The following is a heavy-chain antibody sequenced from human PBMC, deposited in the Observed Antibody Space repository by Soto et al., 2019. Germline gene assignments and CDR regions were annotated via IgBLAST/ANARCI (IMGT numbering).Heavy chain of an antibody. J-gene: IGHJ6*02. V-gene: IGHV4-61*01. D-gene: IGHD6-19*01. Sequence: PSETLSLTCTVSGGSVSSGSYYLSWIRQPPGKGLEWIGYIYYSGSTNYNPSLKSRVTTSVDTSKNQFSLKLSSVTAADTAVYYCARHYKEQWLVKRLAYYYYYGMDVWGQGTTVTVS. CDR2: IYYSGST. CDR1: GGSVSSGSYY. CDR3: ARHYKEQWLVKRLAYYYYYGMDV.